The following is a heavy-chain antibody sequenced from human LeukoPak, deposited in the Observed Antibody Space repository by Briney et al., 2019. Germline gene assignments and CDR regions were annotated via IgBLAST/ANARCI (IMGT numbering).Heavy chain of an antibody. CDR3: ARDTGDIVVVPAANLDY. V-gene: IGHV1-18*01. CDR1: GYTFTSYG. Sequence: ASVKVSCKASGYTFTSYGIRWVRQAPGQGLEWMGWISAYNGNTNYAQKLQDRVTMTTDTSTSTAYMELRSLRSDDTAVYYCARDTGDIVVVPAANLDYWGQGTLVTVSS. D-gene: IGHD2-2*01. J-gene: IGHJ4*02. CDR2: ISAYNGNT.